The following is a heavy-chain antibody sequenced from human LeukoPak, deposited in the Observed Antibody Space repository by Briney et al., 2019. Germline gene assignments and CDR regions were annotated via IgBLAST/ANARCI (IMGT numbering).Heavy chain of an antibody. CDR1: GGSISSYY. CDR3: ARGEWELLRKSYYFDY. J-gene: IGHJ4*02. D-gene: IGHD1-26*01. V-gene: IGHV4-59*01. Sequence: SETLSLTCTVSGGSISSYYWSWIRQPPGKGLEWIGYIYYSGSTNYNPSLKSRVTISVDTSKNQFSLKLSSVTAADTAVYYCARGEWELLRKSYYFDYWGQGTLVTVSS. CDR2: IYYSGST.